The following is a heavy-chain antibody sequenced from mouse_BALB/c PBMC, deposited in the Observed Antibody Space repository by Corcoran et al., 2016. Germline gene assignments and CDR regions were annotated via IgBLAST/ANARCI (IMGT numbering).Heavy chain of an antibody. Sequence: EVQLQQSGPELVKPGASMKISCKASGYSFTGYTMNWVKQSHGKNLEWIGLINPYNGGTSYNQKFKGKATLTVDKSSSTAYMELRSLTSEDTAVYYCARKEGHYYGYIFAYWGQGTLVTVSA. V-gene: IGHV1-18*01. J-gene: IGHJ3*01. CDR2: INPYNGGT. D-gene: IGHD1-2*01. CDR3: ARKEGHYYGYIFAY. CDR1: GYSFTGYT.